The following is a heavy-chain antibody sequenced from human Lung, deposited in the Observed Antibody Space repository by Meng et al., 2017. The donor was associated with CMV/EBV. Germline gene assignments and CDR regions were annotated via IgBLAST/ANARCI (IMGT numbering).Heavy chain of an antibody. CDR2: INPSGGDT. V-gene: IGHV1-46*01. CDR1: GYSFTTYY. D-gene: IGHD2/OR15-2a*01. Sequence: SCEGSGYSFTTYYLHWVRQAPGQGLEWMGIINPSGGDTSYAQRFQGRVTMTRDTSTSTVYMELSSLRSEDTAMYYCARANYFEWFDPWGQGTLVTVSS. J-gene: IGHJ5*02. CDR3: ARANYFEWFDP.